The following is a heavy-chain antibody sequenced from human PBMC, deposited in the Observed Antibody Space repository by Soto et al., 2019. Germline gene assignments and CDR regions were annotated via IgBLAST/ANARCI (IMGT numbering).Heavy chain of an antibody. D-gene: IGHD5-18*01. CDR3: AKDISPDTAMGYYYGMDV. V-gene: IGHV3-23*01. CDR2: ISGSGGST. J-gene: IGHJ6*02. CDR1: GFTFSSYA. Sequence: GGSLRLSCAASGFTFSSYAMSWVRQAPGKGLEWVSAISGSGGSTYYADSVKGRFTISRDNSKNTLYLQMNSLRAEDTAVYYCAKDISPDTAMGYYYGMDVWGQGTTVTAP.